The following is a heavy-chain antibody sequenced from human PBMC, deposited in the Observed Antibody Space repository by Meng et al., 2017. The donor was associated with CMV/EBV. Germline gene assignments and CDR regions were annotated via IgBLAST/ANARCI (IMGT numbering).Heavy chain of an antibody. J-gene: IGHJ4*02. D-gene: IGHD1-1*01. V-gene: IGHV1-2*02. CDR1: GYTFTGYY. Sequence: ASVKVSCKASGYTFTGYYMHWVRQAPGQGLEWMGWINPNSGGTNYAQKFQGRVTMTRDTSISTAYMELSGLRSDDTAVYYCARDYQLERRSDDYWGQGTLVTVSS. CDR3: ARDYQLERRSDDY. CDR2: INPNSGGT.